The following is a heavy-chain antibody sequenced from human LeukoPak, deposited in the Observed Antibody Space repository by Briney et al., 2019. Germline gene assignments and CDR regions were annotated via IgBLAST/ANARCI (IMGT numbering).Heavy chain of an antibody. D-gene: IGHD3-10*01. Sequence: ASVKVSCKASGYTFTSYAISWVRQAPGQGLEWMGGIIPIFGTANYAQKFQGRVTITADKSTSTAYMELSSLRSEDTAVYYCARSLTMVRGVIIPVDAFDIWGQGTMVTVSS. J-gene: IGHJ3*02. CDR3: ARSLTMVRGVIIPVDAFDI. CDR2: IIPIFGTA. V-gene: IGHV1-69*06. CDR1: GYTFTSYA.